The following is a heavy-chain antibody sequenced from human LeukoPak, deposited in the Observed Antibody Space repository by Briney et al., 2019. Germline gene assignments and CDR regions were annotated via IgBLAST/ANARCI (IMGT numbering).Heavy chain of an antibody. V-gene: IGHV3-11*05. CDR1: GFTFSDYY. CDR2: ISSGSSYT. CDR3: ARELRDSSGWPFDY. D-gene: IGHD6-19*01. J-gene: IGHJ4*02. Sequence: GGSLRLSCAASGFTFSDYYMAWIRQAPAKGLEWVSYISSGSSYTNYADSVKGRFTISRDNAKNSLYLQMNSLRAEDAAVYYCARELRDSSGWPFDYWGQGTLVTVSS.